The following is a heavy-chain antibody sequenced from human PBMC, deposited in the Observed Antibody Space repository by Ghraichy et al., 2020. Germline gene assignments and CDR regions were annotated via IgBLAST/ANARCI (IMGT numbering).Heavy chain of an antibody. CDR2: IGSSSSTI. CDR3: ARGRLGGWLDY. V-gene: IGHV3-48*02. CDR1: GFTFSSYS. J-gene: IGHJ4*02. D-gene: IGHD5-12*01. Sequence: GGSLRLSCAASGFTFSSYSMNWVRQAPGKGLEWVSYIGSSSSTIYYADSVKGRFTISRDNAKNSLYLQMTSLRDEDTAVYYCARGRLGGWLDYWGQGTLVTVSS.